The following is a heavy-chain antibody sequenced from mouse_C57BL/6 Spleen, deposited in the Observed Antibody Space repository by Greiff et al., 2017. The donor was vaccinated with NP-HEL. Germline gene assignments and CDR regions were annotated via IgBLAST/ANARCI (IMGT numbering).Heavy chain of an antibody. V-gene: IGHV1-80*01. CDR1: GYAFSSYW. D-gene: IGHD1-1*01. J-gene: IGHJ3*01. Sequence: QVQLQQSGAELVKPGASVKIPCKASGYAFSSYWMNWVKQRPGKGLEWIGQIYPGDGDTNYNGKFKGKATLTADKSSSTAYMQLSSLTSEDSAVYFCARSSATVVATYPAYWGQGTLVTVSA. CDR3: ARSSATVVATYPAY. CDR2: IYPGDGDT.